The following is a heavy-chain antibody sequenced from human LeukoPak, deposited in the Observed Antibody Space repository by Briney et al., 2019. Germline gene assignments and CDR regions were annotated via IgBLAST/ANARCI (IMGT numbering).Heavy chain of an antibody. J-gene: IGHJ3*02. CDR1: GYTFTSYY. Sequence: PGASVTVSCKASGYTFTSYYMHWVRQAPGQGLEWMGIINPSGGSTSYAQKFQGRVTMTRDMSTSTVYMELSSLRSEDTAVYYCARVERQSYYDSSGMGRGTFDIWGQGTMVTVSS. CDR2: INPSGGST. V-gene: IGHV1-46*01. CDR3: ARVERQSYYDSSGMGRGTFDI. D-gene: IGHD3-22*01.